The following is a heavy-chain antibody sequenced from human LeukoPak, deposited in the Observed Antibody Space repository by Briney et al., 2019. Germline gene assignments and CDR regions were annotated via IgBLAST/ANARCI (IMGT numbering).Heavy chain of an antibody. CDR1: GGSISSYY. CDR3: ASGYMYYYDSSGYSFDY. Sequence: PSETLSLTCTVSGGSISSYYWSWIRQPPGKGLEWIGEINHSGSTNYNPSLKSRVTISVDTSKNQFSLKLSSVTAADTAVYYCASGYMYYYDSSGYSFDYWGQGTLVTVSS. V-gene: IGHV4-34*01. D-gene: IGHD3-22*01. CDR2: INHSGST. J-gene: IGHJ4*02.